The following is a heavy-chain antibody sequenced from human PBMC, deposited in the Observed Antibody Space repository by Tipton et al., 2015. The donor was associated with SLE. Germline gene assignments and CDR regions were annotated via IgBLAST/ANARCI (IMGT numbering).Heavy chain of an antibody. D-gene: IGHD2-2*01. J-gene: IGHJ6*02. CDR3: ARTAVLAAIMMDV. Sequence: TLSLTCTVSGGSIINTNYFWSWVRQHPEKGLEWIGYISHSGTTYYNPSLESRITISVDTSNNQFSLRLNSVTAADTAVYYCARTAVLAAIMMDVWGQGTTVTVSS. CDR2: ISHSGTT. V-gene: IGHV4-31*03. CDR1: GGSIINTNYF.